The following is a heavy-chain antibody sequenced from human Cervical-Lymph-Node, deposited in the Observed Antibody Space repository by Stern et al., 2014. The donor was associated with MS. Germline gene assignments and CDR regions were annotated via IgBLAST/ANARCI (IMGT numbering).Heavy chain of an antibody. J-gene: IGHJ6*02. V-gene: IGHV3-33*01. CDR2: IWDDGINT. D-gene: IGHD6-13*01. Sequence: VQLVASGGGVVQPGRSLRLSCAASGFTFSSYGMHWVRQAPGQGLEWVAVIWDDGINTYYADSVKGRFTISRDKSKNTLDLQMNSLRAEDTAVYYCARSSSPRPYYYYGMDVWGQGTTVTVSS. CDR1: GFTFSSYG. CDR3: ARSSSPRPYYYYGMDV.